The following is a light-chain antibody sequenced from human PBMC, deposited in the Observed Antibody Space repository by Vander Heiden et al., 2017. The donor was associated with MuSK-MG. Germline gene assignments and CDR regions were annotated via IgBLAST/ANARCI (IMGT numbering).Light chain of an antibody. CDR2: GAS. CDR3: QQYNNGPPWT. J-gene: IGKJ1*01. Sequence: EIVMTQSPATLSVSPGARATLSCRASQSVSSNLAWYQQKPGQAPRLLIYGASTRATGIPARFSGSGSGTEFTLTISSLQSEDFAVYDCQQYNNGPPWTFGQGTKVEIK. CDR1: QSVSSN. V-gene: IGKV3-15*01.